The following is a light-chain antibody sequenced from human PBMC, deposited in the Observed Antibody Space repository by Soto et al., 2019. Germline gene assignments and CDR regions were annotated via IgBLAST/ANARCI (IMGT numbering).Light chain of an antibody. CDR2: GAS. CDR3: QQYENLPT. CDR1: QDIRDS. V-gene: IGKV1-33*01. J-gene: IGKJ5*01. Sequence: IQMTQSPSSLAASVGDRVTITCQPGQDIRDSLNWDQQKPRKAPSLLIHGASSLETGVPSRFSGSGSGTDFTLTISSPQPEDLSTYYCQQYENLPTFGQGTRLEIK.